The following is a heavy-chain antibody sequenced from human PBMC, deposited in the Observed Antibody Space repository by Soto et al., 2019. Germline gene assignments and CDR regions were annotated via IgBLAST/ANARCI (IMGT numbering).Heavy chain of an antibody. D-gene: IGHD6-13*01. CDR2: IWYDGSNK. J-gene: IGHJ6*03. CDR3: ARDWQQRTYCYYYMDV. Sequence: GGSLRLSCAASGFTFSSYGMHWVHQAPGKGLEWVAVIWYDGSNKYYADSVKGRFTISRDNSKNTLYLQMNSLRAEDTAVYYCARDWQQRTYCYYYMDVWGKGTTVTVSS. V-gene: IGHV3-33*01. CDR1: GFTFSSYG.